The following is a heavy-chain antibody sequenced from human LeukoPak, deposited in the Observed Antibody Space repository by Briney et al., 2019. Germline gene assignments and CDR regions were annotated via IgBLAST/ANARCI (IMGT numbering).Heavy chain of an antibody. J-gene: IGHJ4*02. CDR1: GFTFSSYA. D-gene: IGHD6-19*01. V-gene: IGHV3-23*01. CDR3: AKSIGWPYYFDY. Sequence: GGSPRLSCAASGFTFSSYAMSWVRQAPGKGLEWVSAISGSGGSTYYADSVKGRFTISRDNSKNTLYLQMNSLRPEDTAVYYCAKSIGWPYYFDYWGQGTLVTVSS. CDR2: ISGSGGST.